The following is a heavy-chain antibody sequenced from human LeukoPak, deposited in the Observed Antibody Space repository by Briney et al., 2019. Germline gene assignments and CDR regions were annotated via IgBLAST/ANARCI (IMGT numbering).Heavy chain of an antibody. CDR3: ARDNYYDSSGSHAGNYGMDV. D-gene: IGHD3-22*01. J-gene: IGHJ6*02. CDR2: IYSGSST. V-gene: IGHV3-53*01. Sequence: GGSLRLSCAASGFTVSSNYMSWVRQAPGKGLEWVSVIYSGSSTYYADSVKGRFTISRDNSKNTLYLQMNSLRAEDTAVYYCARDNYYDSSGSHAGNYGMDVWGQGTTVTVSS. CDR1: GFTVSSNY.